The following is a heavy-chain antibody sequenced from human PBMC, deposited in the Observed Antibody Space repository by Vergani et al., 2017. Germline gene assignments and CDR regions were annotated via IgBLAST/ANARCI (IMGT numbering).Heavy chain of an antibody. CDR1: GGTFSSYA. CDR3: ARAVLRYFDSIGDYFDD. Sequence: QVQLVQSGAEVKKPGSSVKVSCKASGGTFSSYAISWVRQAPGQGLEWMGRIIPIFGTANYAQKFQGRVTITADESTSTAYMELSSLRSEDTAVYYCARAVLRYFDSIGDYFDDWGQGTLVTVSS. D-gene: IGHD3-9*01. CDR2: IIPIFGTA. J-gene: IGHJ4*02. V-gene: IGHV1-69*18.